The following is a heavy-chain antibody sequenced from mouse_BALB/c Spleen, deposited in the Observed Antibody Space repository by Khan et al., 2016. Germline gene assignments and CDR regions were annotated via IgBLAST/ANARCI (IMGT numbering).Heavy chain of an antibody. Sequence: EVQLQESGPGLVKPSQSLSLTCTVTGYSITSDYAWNWIRQFPKNKLEWMGYISYSGSTSYNPSLKSRISITRDTSKNQFFLQLNSVTTEDTATYYCANGYYAMDYWGQGTSVTVSS. V-gene: IGHV3-2*02. CDR2: ISYSGST. CDR1: GYSITSDYA. CDR3: ANGYYAMDY. J-gene: IGHJ4*01.